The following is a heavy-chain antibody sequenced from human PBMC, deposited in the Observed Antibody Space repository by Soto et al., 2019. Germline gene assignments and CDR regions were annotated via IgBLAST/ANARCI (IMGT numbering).Heavy chain of an antibody. CDR2: IYYSGTT. J-gene: IGHJ5*02. CDR3: AREYSGYDKTRFDP. CDR1: GGSISSGGNY. D-gene: IGHD5-12*01. V-gene: IGHV4-31*03. Sequence: SETLSLTCTVSGGSISSGGNYWSGIRQHPGKGPEWIGYIYYSGTTYYNPSLKSRLTISVDTSRNQFSLKLSSVTAADTAVYYCAREYSGYDKTRFDPWGQGTLVTVSS.